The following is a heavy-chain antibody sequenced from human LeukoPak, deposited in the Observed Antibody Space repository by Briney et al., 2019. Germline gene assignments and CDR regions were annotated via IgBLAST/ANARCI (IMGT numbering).Heavy chain of an antibody. CDR1: GFTFDDYA. CDR3: ARDGHYTIYELRFDY. Sequence: GGSLRLSCAASGFTFDDYAMHWVRQAPGKGLEWVSGISWNNGSIAYADSVKGRFTISRDNAKNSLYLQMNSLRAEDTGVYYCARDGHYTIYELRFDYWGQGALVTVSS. CDR2: ISWNNGSI. V-gene: IGHV3-9*01. D-gene: IGHD5/OR15-5a*01. J-gene: IGHJ4*02.